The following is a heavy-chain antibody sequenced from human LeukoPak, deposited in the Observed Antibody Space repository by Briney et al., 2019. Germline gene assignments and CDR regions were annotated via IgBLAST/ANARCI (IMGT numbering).Heavy chain of an antibody. Sequence: GASVKVSCKPSGDTFSTYAISWVRHAPGQGLEWMGGIIPIFGTANYAQKFQGRVTITADESTSTAYMELNSLRSEDTAVYYCARGRMTGTYVFDYWGQGTLVTVSS. D-gene: IGHD3-9*01. CDR1: GDTFSTYA. CDR3: ARGRMTGTYVFDY. V-gene: IGHV1-69*13. CDR2: IIPIFGTA. J-gene: IGHJ4*02.